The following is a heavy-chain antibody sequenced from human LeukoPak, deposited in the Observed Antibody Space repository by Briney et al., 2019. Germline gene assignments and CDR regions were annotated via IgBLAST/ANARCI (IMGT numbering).Heavy chain of an antibody. D-gene: IGHD3-3*01. J-gene: IGHJ5*02. CDR2: INHSGSN. V-gene: IGHV4-34*01. CDR1: GGSFSGYY. CDR3: ARGSTIFGVVMRWFDP. Sequence: SETLSRTCAVYGGSFSGYYWSWIRQPPGKGLDWIGEINHSGSNNYNPSLKSRVTISVDTSKNQFSLKLSSVTAADTAVYYCARGSTIFGVVMRWFDPWGQGTLVTVSS.